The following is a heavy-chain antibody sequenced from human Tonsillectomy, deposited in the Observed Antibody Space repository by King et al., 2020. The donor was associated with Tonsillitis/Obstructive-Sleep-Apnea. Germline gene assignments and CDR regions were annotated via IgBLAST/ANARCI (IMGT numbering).Heavy chain of an antibody. Sequence: QLQESGPGLVKPSETLSLTCTVSGGSISSYYWSWIRQPPGKGLEWIGYIYYSGSTNYNPSLKSRVTISVDTSKNQFSLKLSSVTAADTAVYYCARGAKMATTTFDYWGQGTLVTVSS. CDR3: ARGAKMATTTFDY. D-gene: IGHD5-24*01. V-gene: IGHV4-59*01. CDR2: IYYSGST. CDR1: GGSISSYY. J-gene: IGHJ4*02.